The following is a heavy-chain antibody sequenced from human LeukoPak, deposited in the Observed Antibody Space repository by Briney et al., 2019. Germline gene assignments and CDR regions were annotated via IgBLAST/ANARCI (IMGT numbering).Heavy chain of an antibody. CDR2: INPSGGST. D-gene: IGHD2-2*01. CDR1: GYTFTSYY. CDR3: ARDYTRQYCSSTSCYPKNWFDP. V-gene: IGHV1-46*01. J-gene: IGHJ5*02. Sequence: GASVKVSCKASGYTFTSYYMHWVRQAPGQGLEWTGIINPSGGSTSYAQKFQGRVTMTRDMSTSRVYMELSSLRSEDTAVYYCARDYTRQYCSSTSCYPKNWFDPWGQGTLVTVSS.